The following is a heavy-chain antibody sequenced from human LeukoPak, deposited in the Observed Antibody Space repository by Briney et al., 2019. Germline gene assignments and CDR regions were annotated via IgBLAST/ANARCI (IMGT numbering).Heavy chain of an antibody. V-gene: IGHV3-66*01. CDR1: GFTVSNNY. D-gene: IGHD5-18*01. CDR2: IYSGGST. Sequence: PGGSLRLSCAASGFTVSNNYMSWVRQAPGKGLEWVSLIYSGGSTYYADSVKGRFTMSRDNSKNTLCLQMNSLRAEDTAVYYCARDVVDTAMVTKYYYYMDVWGKGTTVTISS. CDR3: ARDVVDTAMVTKYYYYMDV. J-gene: IGHJ6*03.